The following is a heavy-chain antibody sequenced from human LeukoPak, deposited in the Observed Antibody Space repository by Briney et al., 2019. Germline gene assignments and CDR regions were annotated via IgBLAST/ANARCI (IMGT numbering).Heavy chain of an antibody. CDR1: GYTFTSYG. V-gene: IGHV1-18*01. CDR2: ISAYNGNT. J-gene: IGHJ6*02. D-gene: IGHD6-19*01. CDR3: ARVSVAGTSPPLFYGMDV. Sequence: ASVKVSCKASGYTFTSYGISWVRQAPGQGLEWMGWISAYNGNTNYAQKLQGRVTMTTDTSTSTAYMELGSLRSDDTAVYYCARVSVAGTSPPLFYGMDVWGQGTTVTVSS.